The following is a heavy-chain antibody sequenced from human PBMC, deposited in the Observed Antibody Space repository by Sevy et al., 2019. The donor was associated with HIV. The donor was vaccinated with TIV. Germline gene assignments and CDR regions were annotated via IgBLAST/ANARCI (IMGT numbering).Heavy chain of an antibody. D-gene: IGHD6-19*01. CDR2: IWYDGTNR. J-gene: IGHJ4*02. Sequence: GGSLRLSCAASGFSISGYGMHWVRQAPGKGLEWVAVIWYDGTNREYADSVKGRFTISRDNSKNTRYLQMNSLRVEDTAVYYCAREDIRVAGIGYYFHSWGQGTLVTVSS. V-gene: IGHV3-33*01. CDR1: GFSISGYG. CDR3: AREDIRVAGIGYYFHS.